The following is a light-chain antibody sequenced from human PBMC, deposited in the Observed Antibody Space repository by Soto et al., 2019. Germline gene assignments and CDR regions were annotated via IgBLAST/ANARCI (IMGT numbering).Light chain of an antibody. CDR3: SSYRSSSTLGV. V-gene: IGLV2-14*01. CDR1: SSDVGSYNY. CDR2: EVS. J-gene: IGLJ1*01. Sequence: SALTQHASVSGSPGQSITISCTGTSSDVGSYNYVSWYQQHPGKAPKLMIYEVSNRPSGVSNRFSGSKSGNTASLTISGLQAEDEADYYCSSYRSSSTLGVFGTGTKVTVL.